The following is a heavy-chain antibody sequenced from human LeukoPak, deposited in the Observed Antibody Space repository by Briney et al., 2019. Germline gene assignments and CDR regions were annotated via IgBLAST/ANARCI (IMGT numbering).Heavy chain of an antibody. CDR2: INPNNGGT. V-gene: IGHV1-2*02. J-gene: IGHJ4*02. CDR1: GYLFTGYY. Sequence: ASVKVSCKASGYLFTGYYIHWVRQAPGQGLEWVGWINPNNGGTNFAQKFQARVTMTRDTSIDTAYLELSSLRSDDTAVYFCARAPRRASSWCDYWGQGTLVTVSS. CDR3: ARAPRRASSWCDY. D-gene: IGHD6-13*01.